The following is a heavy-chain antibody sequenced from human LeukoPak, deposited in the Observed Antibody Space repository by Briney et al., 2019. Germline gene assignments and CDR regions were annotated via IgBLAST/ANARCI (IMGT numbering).Heavy chain of an antibody. V-gene: IGHV3-23*01. Sequence: PGGSLRLSCAVSGLTFRNYAMSWVRQAPGMGLEWFSLIGGDGVNTFYADSVKGRFTISRDNPKNTLFLQMNSLRAEDSAVYYCAKRMGGSSPYNWFDPWGQGTLVTVSS. CDR2: IGGDGVNT. J-gene: IGHJ5*02. D-gene: IGHD1-26*01. CDR1: GLTFRNYA. CDR3: AKRMGGSSPYNWFDP.